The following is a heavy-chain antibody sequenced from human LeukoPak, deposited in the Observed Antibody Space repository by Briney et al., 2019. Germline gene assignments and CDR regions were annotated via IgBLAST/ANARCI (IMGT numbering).Heavy chain of an antibody. Sequence: SQTLSLTCTVSGGSIGSGGYYWSWIRQHPGKGLEWIGYIYYSGSTYYNPSLKSRVTISVDTSKNQFSLKLSSVTAADTAVYYCARGDIVVVVAATGFDDAFDIWGQGTMVTVSS. V-gene: IGHV4-31*03. CDR2: IYYSGST. D-gene: IGHD2-15*01. J-gene: IGHJ3*02. CDR3: ARGDIVVVVAATGFDDAFDI. CDR1: GGSIGSGGYY.